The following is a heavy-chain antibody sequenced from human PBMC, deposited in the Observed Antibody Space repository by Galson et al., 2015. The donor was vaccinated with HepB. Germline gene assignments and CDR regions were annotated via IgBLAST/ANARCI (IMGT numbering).Heavy chain of an antibody. V-gene: IGHV3-23*01. CDR1: GFTFSSYA. CDR3: ARSKRFDP. J-gene: IGHJ5*02. Sequence: SLRLSCAASGFTFSSYAMAWVRQAPGKGLEWVSTIGGSGDTTSYADSVKGRFTISRDNAKNSLYLQMNSLRAEDTAVYYCARSKRFDPWGQGTLVTVSS. CDR2: IGGSGDTT.